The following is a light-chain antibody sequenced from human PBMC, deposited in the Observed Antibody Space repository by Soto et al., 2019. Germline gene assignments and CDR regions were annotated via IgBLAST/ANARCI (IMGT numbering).Light chain of an antibody. V-gene: IGKV1-9*01. Sequence: DIHLTQSPSSLSASVGDRVTITCRASQAITNNLAWYQQKPGNPPRLLIYEESTLHSGVPSRFSGSGSGTDFTLTISCLQSEDFATYYCQQYYSYPPTFGPGTKVDIK. J-gene: IGKJ3*01. CDR3: QQYYSYPPT. CDR2: EES. CDR1: QAITNN.